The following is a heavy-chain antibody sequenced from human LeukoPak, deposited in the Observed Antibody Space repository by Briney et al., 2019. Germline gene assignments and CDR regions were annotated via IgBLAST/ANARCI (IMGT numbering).Heavy chain of an antibody. Sequence: SGPTLVKPTQTLTLTCTFSGFSLSTSGVGVDWFRQPPGKALEWLALIYWNDDKRYSPSLKSRLTITKDTSKNQVVLTMTNMDPVDTATYYCAHRRFLDSSGYFDYWGQGTLVTVSS. CDR3: AHRRFLDSSGYFDY. J-gene: IGHJ4*02. CDR1: GFSLSTSGVG. CDR2: IYWNDDK. D-gene: IGHD3-22*01. V-gene: IGHV2-5*01.